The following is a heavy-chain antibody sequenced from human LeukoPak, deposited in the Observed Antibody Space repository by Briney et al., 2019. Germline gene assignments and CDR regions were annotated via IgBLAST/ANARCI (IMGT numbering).Heavy chain of an antibody. CDR2: IKADGSGK. V-gene: IGHV3-7*01. CDR3: ARDLFTLPYDSSGYIPGFDY. Sequence: GGSLRLSCVASGFTFSSSWMTWVRQAPGMGLERVANIKADGSGKYYVDSVRGRFTISRDNAKNSLYLQMNSLRAEDTAVYYCARDLFTLPYDSSGYIPGFDYWGQGTLVTVSS. D-gene: IGHD3-22*01. J-gene: IGHJ4*02. CDR1: GFTFSSSW.